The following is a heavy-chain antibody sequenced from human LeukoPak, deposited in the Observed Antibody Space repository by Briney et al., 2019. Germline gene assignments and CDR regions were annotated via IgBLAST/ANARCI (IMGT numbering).Heavy chain of an antibody. CDR2: ISGSGGST. CDR3: VKDGPYYYGSGSYYGMDV. D-gene: IGHD3-10*01. Sequence: GGSLRLSCAGSGLTFSSYSMSWVRQAPGKGLEWVSGISGSGGSTHYADSVKGRFTISRDNSKNTLYLQMNSLRAEDTAVYYCVKDGPYYYGSGSYYGMDVWGQGTTVTVSS. CDR1: GLTFSSYS. V-gene: IGHV3-23*01. J-gene: IGHJ6*02.